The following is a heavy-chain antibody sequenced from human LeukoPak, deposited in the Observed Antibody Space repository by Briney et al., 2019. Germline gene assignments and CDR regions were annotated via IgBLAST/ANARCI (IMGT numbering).Heavy chain of an antibody. CDR3: ARDRLSDYGDYVGAFDI. V-gene: IGHV1-69*13. Sequence: GASVKVSCKASGGTFSSYAISWVRQAPGQGLEWMGGIIPIFGTANYAQKFQGRVTITEDESTSTAYMELSRLRSEDTAVYYCARDRLSDYGDYVGAFDIWGQGTMVTVSS. CDR2: IIPIFGTA. J-gene: IGHJ3*02. CDR1: GGTFSSYA. D-gene: IGHD4-17*01.